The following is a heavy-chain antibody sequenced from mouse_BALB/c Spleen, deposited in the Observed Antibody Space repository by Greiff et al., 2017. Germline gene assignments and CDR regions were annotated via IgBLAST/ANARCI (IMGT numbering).Heavy chain of an antibody. V-gene: IGHV2-2*02. CDR1: GFSLTSYG. J-gene: IGHJ4*01. Sequence: VQLVESGPGLVQPSQSLSITCTVSGFSLTSYGVHWVRQSPGKGLEWLGVIWSGGSTDYNAAFISRLSISKDNSKSQVFFKMNSLQANDTAIYYCARKKGGNYLYAMDYWGQGTSVTVSS. CDR3: ARKKGGNYLYAMDY. D-gene: IGHD2-1*01. CDR2: IWSGGST.